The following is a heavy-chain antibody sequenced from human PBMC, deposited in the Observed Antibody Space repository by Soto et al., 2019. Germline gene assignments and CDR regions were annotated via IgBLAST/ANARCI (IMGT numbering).Heavy chain of an antibody. V-gene: IGHV3-30-3*01. Sequence: QVQLVESGGGVVQPGRSLRLSCAASGFTFSSYAMHWVRQAPGKGLEWVAVISYDGSNKYYADSVKGRFTISRDNSKNTLYLQMISLIAEDTAVYYCARLVGALSYWGQGTLVTVSS. CDR1: GFTFSSYA. J-gene: IGHJ4*02. D-gene: IGHD1-26*01. CDR2: ISYDGSNK. CDR3: ARLVGALSY.